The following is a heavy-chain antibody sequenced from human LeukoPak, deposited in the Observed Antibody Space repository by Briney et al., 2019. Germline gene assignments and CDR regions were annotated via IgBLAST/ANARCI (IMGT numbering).Heavy chain of an antibody. D-gene: IGHD1-14*01. CDR1: GGTFISYA. CDR3: ASLGVSPNRVGMDV. V-gene: IGHV1-69*13. J-gene: IGHJ6*02. Sequence: ASVKVSCKASGGTFISYAISWVRQAPGQGLEWMGGIIPIFGTANYAQKFQGRVTITADESTSTAYMELSSLGSEDTAVYYCASLGVSPNRVGMDVWGQGTTVTVSS. CDR2: IIPIFGTA.